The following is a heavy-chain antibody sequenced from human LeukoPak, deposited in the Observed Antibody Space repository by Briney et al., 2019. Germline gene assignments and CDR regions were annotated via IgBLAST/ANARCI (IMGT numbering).Heavy chain of an antibody. CDR3: ARARPAIAVAGTRVVDY. D-gene: IGHD6-19*01. CDR2: INPNSGGT. CDR1: GYTFTGYY. V-gene: IGHV1-2*06. J-gene: IGHJ4*02. Sequence: GASVKVSCKASGYTFTGYYTHWVRQAPGQGLEWMGRINPNSGGTNYAQKFQGRVTMTRDTSISTAYMELSRLRSDDTAVYYCARARPAIAVAGTRVVDYWGQGTLVTVSS.